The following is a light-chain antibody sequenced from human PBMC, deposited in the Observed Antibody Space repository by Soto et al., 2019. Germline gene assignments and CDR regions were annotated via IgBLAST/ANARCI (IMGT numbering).Light chain of an antibody. Sequence: VLAQPPPVYEPPGQKVTISCSGSTSNTGVNSVSWYQQLQVTAPKPHIYDDNTRPTGIPARFSGSKSGTRATLDITAFHTGDEADYYCGTWCSSQSGYVFGTGTRSRS. CDR3: GTWCSSQSGYV. V-gene: IGLV1-51*01. J-gene: IGLJ1*01. CDR1: TSNTGVNS. CDR2: DDN.